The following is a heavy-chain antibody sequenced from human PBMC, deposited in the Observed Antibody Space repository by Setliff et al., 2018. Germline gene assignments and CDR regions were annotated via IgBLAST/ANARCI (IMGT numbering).Heavy chain of an antibody. V-gene: IGHV1-69*10. CDR2: IIPILGIA. D-gene: IGHD6-13*01. CDR3: ARDGGIAAAGTWPFDY. J-gene: IGHJ4*02. CDR1: GYTFTSYG. Sequence: SVKVSCKASGYTFTSYGISWVRQAPGQGLEWMGGIIPILGIANYAQKFQGRVTITADESTSTAYMELSSLRSEDTAVYYCARDGGIAAAGTWPFDYWGQGTLVTVSS.